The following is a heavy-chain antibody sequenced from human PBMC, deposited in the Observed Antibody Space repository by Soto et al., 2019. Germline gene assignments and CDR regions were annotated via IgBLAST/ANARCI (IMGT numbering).Heavy chain of an antibody. Sequence: QVQLVESGGGVVQPGRSLRLSCAASGFTFSSYAIHWVRQAPGKGLEWVAFISYDGTIKYYADSVKGRFTISRDNSKNTLYLQMNSLRGEDTAVYYCARDLSGSYSRDYWGQGTLVSVSS. J-gene: IGHJ4*02. V-gene: IGHV3-30-3*01. CDR1: GFTFSSYA. CDR2: ISYDGTIK. D-gene: IGHD1-26*01. CDR3: ARDLSGSYSRDY.